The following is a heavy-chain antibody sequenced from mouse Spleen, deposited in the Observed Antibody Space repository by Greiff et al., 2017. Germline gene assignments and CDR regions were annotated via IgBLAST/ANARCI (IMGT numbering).Heavy chain of an antibody. J-gene: IGHJ4*01. D-gene: IGHD3-3*01. CDR3: AKKPALGQGYAMDY. Sequence: QVQLQQSGPGLVQPSQSLSITCPVSGFSLTSYGVHWVRQSPGKGLEWLGVIWRGGSTDYNAAFMSRLSITKDNSKSQVFFKMNSLQADDTAIYYCAKKPALGQGYAMDYWGQGTSVTVSS. CDR1: GFSLTSYG. CDR2: IWRGGST. V-gene: IGHV2-5*01.